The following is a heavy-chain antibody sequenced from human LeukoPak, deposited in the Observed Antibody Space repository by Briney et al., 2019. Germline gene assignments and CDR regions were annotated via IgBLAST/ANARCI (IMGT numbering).Heavy chain of an antibody. Sequence: PSETLSLTCTVSGGSLSPYYWSWVRQPPGKGLEWIGHISYSGSTNYNPSLKSRVTISVDTSKNQFSLKLSSVTAADTAVYYCASSAVPSVLTRFDYWGQGTLVTVSS. J-gene: IGHJ4*02. CDR3: ASSAVPSVLTRFDY. CDR2: ISYSGST. D-gene: IGHD4/OR15-4a*01. CDR1: GGSLSPYY. V-gene: IGHV4-59*01.